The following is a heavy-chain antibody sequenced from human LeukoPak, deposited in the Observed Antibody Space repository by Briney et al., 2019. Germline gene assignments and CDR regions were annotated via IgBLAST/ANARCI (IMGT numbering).Heavy chain of an antibody. D-gene: IGHD6-19*01. CDR1: GYTFTSYA. J-gene: IGHJ3*02. V-gene: IGHV7-4-1*02. Sequence: ASVKVSCKASGYTFTSYAMNWVRQAPGQGLEWMGWINTNTGNPTYAQGSTGRFVFSLDTSVSTAYLQISSLKAEDTAVYYCARDRGQWLDDAFDIWGQGTMVTVSS. CDR3: ARDRGQWLDDAFDI. CDR2: INTNTGNP.